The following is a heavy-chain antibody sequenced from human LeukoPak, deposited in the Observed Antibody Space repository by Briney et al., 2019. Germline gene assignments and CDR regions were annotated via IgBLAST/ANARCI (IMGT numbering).Heavy chain of an antibody. CDR3: AKDYMVRGVIGAFDI. D-gene: IGHD3-10*01. Sequence: GGSLRLSCAASGFNFSTYAMSWVRQAPGKGLEWVSAISGSGGSTYYADSVKGRFTISRDNSKNTLYLQRNSLRAEDTAVYYCAKDYMVRGVIGAFDIWGQGTMVTVSS. V-gene: IGHV3-23*01. J-gene: IGHJ3*02. CDR2: ISGSGGST. CDR1: GFNFSTYA.